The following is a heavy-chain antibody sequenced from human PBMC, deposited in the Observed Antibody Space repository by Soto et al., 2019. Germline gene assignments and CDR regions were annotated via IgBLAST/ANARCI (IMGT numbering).Heavy chain of an antibody. V-gene: IGHV1-46*03. Sequence: QVQLVQSGAEVKKPGASVKVSCKASGYTFTTYYIHWVRQAPGQGLEWMGITNPSGGNITYAQKFQGRVTMTRDTSTSTVYMELSSLRSEDTAVYYCGRDGGYQRFDYWGQGALVTVSS. CDR1: GYTFTTYY. CDR3: GRDGGYQRFDY. J-gene: IGHJ4*02. D-gene: IGHD2-2*01. CDR2: TNPSGGNI.